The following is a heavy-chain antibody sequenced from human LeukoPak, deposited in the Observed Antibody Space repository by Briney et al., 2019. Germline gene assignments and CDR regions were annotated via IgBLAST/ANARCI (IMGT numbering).Heavy chain of an antibody. J-gene: IGHJ4*02. Sequence: ASVKVSCKASGYTFTGYYMHWVRQAPGQGLEWMGWINPSGGSTSYAQKFQGRVTMTRDTSTSTVYMELSSLRSEDTAVYYCARGQVPAAIRGGFDYWGQGTLVTVSS. D-gene: IGHD2-2*02. CDR2: INPSGGST. V-gene: IGHV1-46*01. CDR3: ARGQVPAAIRGGFDY. CDR1: GYTFTGYY.